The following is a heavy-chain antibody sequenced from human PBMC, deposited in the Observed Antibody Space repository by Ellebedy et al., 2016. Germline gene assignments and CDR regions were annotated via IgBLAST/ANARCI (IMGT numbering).Heavy chain of an antibody. CDR3: VTRHNGAFDF. Sequence: GGSLRLSXAASGFSVTSNDMSWVRQAPGRGLELVSLMNAGGSEYYADSVKGRFAITRDTSMNRLYLHMSGLGAGDTALYYCVTRHNGAFDFWGQGTMVTVSS. CDR1: GFSVTSND. J-gene: IGHJ3*01. CDR2: MNAGGSE. D-gene: IGHD1-14*01. V-gene: IGHV3-53*01.